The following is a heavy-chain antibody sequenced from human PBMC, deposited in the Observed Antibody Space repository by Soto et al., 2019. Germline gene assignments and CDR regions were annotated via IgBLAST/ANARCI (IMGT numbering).Heavy chain of an antibody. CDR1: GGSISSSSYY. CDR2: IYYSGST. J-gene: IGHJ4*02. CDR3: ATDSSSYFAY. Sequence: SETLSLTCTVSGGSISSSSYYWGWIRQPPGKGLEWIGSIYYSGSTYYNPSLKSRVTISVDTSKNQFSLKLSSVTAADTAVYYCATDSSSYFAYWGQGTLVTVSS. V-gene: IGHV4-39*01. D-gene: IGHD6-6*01.